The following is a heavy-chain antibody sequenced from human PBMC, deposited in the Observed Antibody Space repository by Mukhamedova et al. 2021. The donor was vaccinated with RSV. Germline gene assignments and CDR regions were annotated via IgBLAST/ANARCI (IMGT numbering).Heavy chain of an antibody. Sequence: GINYYNPSLKSRVTMSMDTSRNQFSLKLTSVTAADMAVYFCARPGSTRGWYYFDHWGQGTLVTVSS. V-gene: IGHV4-39*01. J-gene: IGHJ4*02. D-gene: IGHD6-19*01. CDR3: ARPGSTRGWYYFDH. CDR2: GIN.